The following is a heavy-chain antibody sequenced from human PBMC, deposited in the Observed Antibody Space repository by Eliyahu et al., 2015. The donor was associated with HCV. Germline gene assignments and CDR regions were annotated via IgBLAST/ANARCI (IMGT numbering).Heavy chain of an antibody. V-gene: IGHV3-48*03. CDR3: VRGDYYDSSDFYYVY. CDR2: ISSSGSTI. CDR1: GFKFXGFE. Sequence: EVQLVESGGGLVQPGGSLRLACAASGFKFXGFEMNWVRQAPGKGLEWVSYISSSGSTIYYADSVMGRFTISRDNTENSLFLQMDSLRVEDTAIYYCVRGDYYDSSDFYYVYWGQGTLVTVSS. J-gene: IGHJ4*02. D-gene: IGHD3-22*01.